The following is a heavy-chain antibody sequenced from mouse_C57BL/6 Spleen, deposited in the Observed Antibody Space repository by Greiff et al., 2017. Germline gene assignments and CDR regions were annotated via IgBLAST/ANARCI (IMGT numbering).Heavy chain of an antibody. V-gene: IGHV1-64*01. CDR1: GYTFTSYW. CDR2: IHPNSGST. Sequence: QVQLQQPGAELVKPGASVKLSCKASGYTFTSYWMHWVKQRPGQGLEWIGMIHPNSGSTNYNEKFKSKATLTVDKSSSTAYMQLSSLTSEDSAVYYCASPLVADAMDYWGQGTSVTVSS. J-gene: IGHJ4*01. CDR3: ASPLVADAMDY. D-gene: IGHD1-1*01.